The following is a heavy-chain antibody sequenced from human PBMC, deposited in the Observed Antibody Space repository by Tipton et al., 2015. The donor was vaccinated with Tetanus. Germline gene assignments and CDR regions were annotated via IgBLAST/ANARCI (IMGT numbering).Heavy chain of an antibody. CDR3: ARGTAGLDCSSTSCYSLGFDP. CDR1: GGSFSGYY. D-gene: IGHD2-2*01. J-gene: IGHJ5*02. CDR2: INHSGST. V-gene: IGHV4-34*01. Sequence: TLSLTCAVYGGSFSGYYWSWIRQPPGKGLEWIGEINHSGSTNYNPSLKSRVTISVDTSKNQFSLKLSSVTAADTAVYYCARGTAGLDCSSTSCYSLGFDPWGQGTLVTVSS.